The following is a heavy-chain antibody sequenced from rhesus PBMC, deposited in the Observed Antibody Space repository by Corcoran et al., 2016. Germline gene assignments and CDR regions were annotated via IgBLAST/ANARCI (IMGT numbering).Heavy chain of an antibody. CDR1: GFTFDDYA. V-gene: IGHV3-201*01. J-gene: IGHJ5-2*02. D-gene: IGHD3-3*01. Sequence: EVQLVESGGGVVQPGGSLRLSCAASGFTFDDYAMHWVRQDPGKGLEWVCGSSWSGGSTYYADAVKGRFTISRDNAKNSLYLQMGSLRADDTALYYCAKERDLDWLLSNHGGGSLDVWGRGVLVTVSS. CDR2: SSWSGGST. CDR3: AKERDLDWLLSNHGGGSLDV.